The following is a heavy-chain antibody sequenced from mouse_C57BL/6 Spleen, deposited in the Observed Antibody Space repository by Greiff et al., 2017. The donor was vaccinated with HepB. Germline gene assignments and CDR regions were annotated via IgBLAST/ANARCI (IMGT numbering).Heavy chain of an antibody. CDR2: IDPEDGDT. CDR3: TPLYYYGSRYFDV. Sequence: EVQLQQSGAELVRPGASVKLSCTASGFNIKDYYMHWVKQRPEQGLEWIGRIDPEDGDTEYAPKFQGKATMTADTSSNPAYLQLSSLTSEDTAVYYCTPLYYYGSRYFDVWGTGTTVTVSS. V-gene: IGHV14-1*01. J-gene: IGHJ1*03. D-gene: IGHD1-1*01. CDR1: GFNIKDYY.